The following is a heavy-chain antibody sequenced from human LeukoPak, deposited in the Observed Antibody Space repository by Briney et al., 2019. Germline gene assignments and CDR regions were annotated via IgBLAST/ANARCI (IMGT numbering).Heavy chain of an antibody. J-gene: IGHJ4*02. Sequence: ASVKVSCKASGYTFTGYYMHWVRQAPGQGLEWMGWINPNSGGTNYAQKFQGRVTMTRDTSISTAYMELSRLRSDDTAVYYCARASYYYGSGRRTFFDYWGQGTLVTVPS. D-gene: IGHD3-10*01. CDR3: ARASYYYGSGRRTFFDY. V-gene: IGHV1-2*02. CDR1: GYTFTGYY. CDR2: INPNSGGT.